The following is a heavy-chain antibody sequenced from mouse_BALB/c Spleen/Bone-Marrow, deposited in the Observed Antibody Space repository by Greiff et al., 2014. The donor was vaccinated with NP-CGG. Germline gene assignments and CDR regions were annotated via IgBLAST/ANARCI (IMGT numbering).Heavy chain of an antibody. CDR1: GFTFSSYG. V-gene: IGHV5-6*01. CDR2: ISSGGSYT. Sequence: EVQVVESGGDLVKPGGSLKLSCAASGFTFSSYGMSWVRQTPDKRLEWVATISSGGSYTYYPDSVKGRFTISRDNAKNTLYLQMSSLKSEDTAMYYCARQYGNYWDYFDYWGQGTTLTVSS. D-gene: IGHD2-10*02. CDR3: ARQYGNYWDYFDY. J-gene: IGHJ2*01.